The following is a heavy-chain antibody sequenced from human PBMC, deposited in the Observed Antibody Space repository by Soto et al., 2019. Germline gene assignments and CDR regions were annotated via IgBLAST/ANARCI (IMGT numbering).Heavy chain of an antibody. J-gene: IGHJ4*02. CDR3: ARDLGTGRYSGSSDY. V-gene: IGHV1-69*01. D-gene: IGHD1-26*01. CDR2: IIPIFGTA. CDR1: GGTFSSYA. Sequence: QVQLVQSGAEMKKPGSSVKVSCKASGGTFSSYAISWVRQAPGQGLEWMGGIIPIFGTANYAQKFQGRVTITADESTSTAYMELSSMRSEVTAVYHCARDLGTGRYSGSSDYWGQVTLVTVSS.